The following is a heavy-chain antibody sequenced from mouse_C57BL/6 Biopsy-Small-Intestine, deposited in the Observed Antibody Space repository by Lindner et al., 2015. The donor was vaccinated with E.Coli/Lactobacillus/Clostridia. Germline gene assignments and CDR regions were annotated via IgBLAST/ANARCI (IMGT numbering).Heavy chain of an antibody. Sequence: SVKVSCKASGYTFTDYYIHWVRQAPGQGLEWMGWINSNTGDRNYARKFQGRVTVTRDTSISTAYMDLTGLRSDDSAVYYCARDPLETSYSYGMDVWGQGTTVTVSS. CDR1: GYTFTDYY. J-gene: IGHJ1*01. CDR3: ARDPLETSYSYGMDV. V-gene: IGHV1-19*01. CDR2: INSNTGDR. D-gene: IGHD1-1*01.